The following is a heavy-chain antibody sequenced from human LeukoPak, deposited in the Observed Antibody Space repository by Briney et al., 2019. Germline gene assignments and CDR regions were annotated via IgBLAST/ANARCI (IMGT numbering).Heavy chain of an antibody. Sequence: SGPALVKPTQTLTLTCTFSGFSLSTSGMCVSWIRQPPGKALAWLARIDWDDDKYYSTSLKTRLTIYKDTSKNQVVLTMTNMDPVDTATYYCARGYSSSWHYYYNYYMDVWRNGTTVTVPS. D-gene: IGHD6-13*01. J-gene: IGHJ6*03. CDR3: ARGYSSSWHYYYNYYMDV. CDR2: IDWDDDK. V-gene: IGHV2-70*11. CDR1: GFSLSTSGMC.